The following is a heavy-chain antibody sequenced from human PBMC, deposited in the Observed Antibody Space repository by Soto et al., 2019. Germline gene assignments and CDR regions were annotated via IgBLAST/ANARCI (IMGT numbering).Heavy chain of an antibody. CDR1: GGTFSSYA. Sequence: SVKVSCKASGGTFSSYAISWVRQAPGQGLEWMGGIIPIFGTANYAQKFQGRVTITADESTSTAYMELSSLRSEGTAVYYCASPIVVVPAATNYYYYGMDVWGQGTTVTVSS. D-gene: IGHD2-2*01. CDR3: ASPIVVVPAATNYYYYGMDV. J-gene: IGHJ6*02. CDR2: IIPIFGTA. V-gene: IGHV1-69*13.